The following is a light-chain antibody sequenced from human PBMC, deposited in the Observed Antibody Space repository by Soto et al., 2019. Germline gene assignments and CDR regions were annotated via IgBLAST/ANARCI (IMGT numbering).Light chain of an antibody. CDR3: QQYYATPLS. V-gene: IGKV4-1*01. CDR2: WAS. J-gene: IGKJ4*01. Sequence: DIVLTQSPDSLAVSLGERATINCRSSQSVLYSSNKMNYFGWYQQKPGQPPKLLMYWASTRESGVPDRFSGSGSGTDFTLTISSLQAEDVAVYYCQQYYATPLSFGGGTKVDIK. CDR1: QSVLYSSNKMNY.